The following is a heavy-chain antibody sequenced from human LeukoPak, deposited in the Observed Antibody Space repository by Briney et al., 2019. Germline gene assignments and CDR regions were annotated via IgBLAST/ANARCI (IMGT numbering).Heavy chain of an antibody. CDR2: IKQDGSEK. CDR1: GFTFSSYW. J-gene: IGHJ4*02. Sequence: GGSLRLSCAASGFTFSSYWMSWVRQAPGKGLEWVANIKQDGSEKYYVDSVEGRFTISRDNAKNSLYLQMNSLRAEDTAVYYCARTYYYDSSGLPGYWGQGTLVTVSS. D-gene: IGHD3-22*01. V-gene: IGHV3-7*03. CDR3: ARTYYYDSSGLPGY.